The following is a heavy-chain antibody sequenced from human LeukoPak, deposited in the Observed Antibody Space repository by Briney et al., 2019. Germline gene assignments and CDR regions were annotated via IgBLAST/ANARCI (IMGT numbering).Heavy chain of an antibody. CDR1: GFTFSSYS. V-gene: IGHV3-21*01. J-gene: IGHJ4*02. CDR2: ISSSSSYI. CDR3: ARPASRGSWYDVFDY. Sequence: GGSLRLSCAASGFTFSSYSMNWVRQAPGKGLEWVSSISSSSSYIYYADSVKGRFTISRDNAKNSLYLQMNSLRAEDTAVYYRARPASRGSWYDVFDYWGQGTLVTVSS. D-gene: IGHD6-13*01.